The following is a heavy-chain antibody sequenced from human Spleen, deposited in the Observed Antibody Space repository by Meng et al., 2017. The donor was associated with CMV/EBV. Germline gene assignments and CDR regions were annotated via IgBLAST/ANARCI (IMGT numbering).Heavy chain of an antibody. V-gene: IGHV3-48*01. D-gene: IGHD4-17*01. CDR3: AKLSTVTNYFDY. Sequence: GESLKISCVVSGFTFSSYGVNWVRQAPGKGLEWVSYISSSGVSIYYADSVKGRFTISRDNSKNTLYLQMNSLRAEDTAVYYCAKLSTVTNYFDYWGQGTLVTVSS. J-gene: IGHJ4*02. CDR2: ISSSGVSI. CDR1: GFTFSSYG.